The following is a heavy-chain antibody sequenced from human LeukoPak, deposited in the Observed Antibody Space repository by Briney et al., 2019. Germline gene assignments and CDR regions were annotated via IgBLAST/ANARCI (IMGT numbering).Heavy chain of an antibody. J-gene: IGHJ6*02. CDR3: ARGLYGMDV. CDR1: GFAFSSYG. Sequence: GGSLRLSCAASGFAFSSYGMHWVRQAPGKGLEWVAVIWYDGSNKYYADSVKGRFTISRDNSKNTLYLQMNSLRAEDTAVYYCARGLYGMDVWGQGTAVTVSS. V-gene: IGHV3-33*01. CDR2: IWYDGSNK.